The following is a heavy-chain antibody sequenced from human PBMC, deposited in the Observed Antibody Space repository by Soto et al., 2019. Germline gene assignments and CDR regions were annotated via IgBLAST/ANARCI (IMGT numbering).Heavy chain of an antibody. Sequence: QVQLQESGPGLVKPSQTLSLTCTVSGGSISSGGYYWTWIRQDPGKGLEWIGYIYYSGSTYYNPSLKSRVTMSVDTSKIQFSLKLSSVTAADTAVYYCARVCGGDCHYGMDVWGQGTTVTVSS. D-gene: IGHD2-21*02. CDR2: IYYSGST. J-gene: IGHJ6*02. CDR3: ARVCGGDCHYGMDV. V-gene: IGHV4-31*03. CDR1: GGSISSGGYY.